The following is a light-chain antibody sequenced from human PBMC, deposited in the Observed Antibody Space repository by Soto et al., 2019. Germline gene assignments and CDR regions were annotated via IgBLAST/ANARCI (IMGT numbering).Light chain of an antibody. V-gene: IGKV2D-29*02. J-gene: IGKJ5*01. CDR2: EVS. Sequence: DVGITQHPLSLSGGPGQPASISCKSSQSLLHITGETFLFWYLQKPGQSPQLLIYEVSTRVSGVPDRFSGSGSGTDFTLEISRVETDDVGIYYCMQSTQLPPTFGQGTRLEI. CDR3: MQSTQLPPT. CDR1: QSLLHITGETF.